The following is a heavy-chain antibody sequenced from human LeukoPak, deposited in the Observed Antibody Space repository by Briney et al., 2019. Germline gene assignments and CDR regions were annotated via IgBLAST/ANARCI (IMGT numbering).Heavy chain of an antibody. CDR2: MSYDGFNK. V-gene: IGHV3-30*18. CDR1: GFTFSSYA. J-gene: IGHJ4*02. Sequence: GGSLRLSCAASGFTFSSYAMHWVRQSLGKGLEWVAVMSYDGFNKYYADSVKGRLTISRDNSKNTLYLQMNSLRAEDTAVYYCAKTKGYSYGYYFDYWGQGTLVTVSS. D-gene: IGHD5-18*01. CDR3: AKTKGYSYGYYFDY.